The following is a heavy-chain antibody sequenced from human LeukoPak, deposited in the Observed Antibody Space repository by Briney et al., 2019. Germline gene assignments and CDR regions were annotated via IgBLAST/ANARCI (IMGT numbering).Heavy chain of an antibody. CDR1: GGSFSGYY. D-gene: IGHD5-12*01. V-gene: IGHV4-34*01. J-gene: IGHJ4*02. CDR2: INHSGST. Sequence: SETLSLTCAVYGGSFSGYYWSWIRQPPGKGLEWIGEINHSGSTNYNPSLKSRVTISVDTSKNQFSLKLSSVTAADTAVYYCARANDIVATLYYWGQGTLVTVSS. CDR3: ARANDIVATLYY.